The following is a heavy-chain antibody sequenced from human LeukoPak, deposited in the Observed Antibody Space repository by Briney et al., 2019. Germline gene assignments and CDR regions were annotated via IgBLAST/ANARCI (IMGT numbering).Heavy chain of an antibody. CDR1: GFTFSGYW. V-gene: IGHV3-74*01. Sequence: PGGSLRLSCAASGFTFSGYWMHWVRQAPGKGLVWVSHINIDGRSTTYADSVKGRLTISRDNAKDTLYLQMNSLRAEDTAVYYCARVRRYGSAPLYSYGLDVWGRGTTVTVSS. CDR3: ARVRRYGSAPLYSYGLDV. D-gene: IGHD3-10*01. J-gene: IGHJ6*02. CDR2: INIDGRST.